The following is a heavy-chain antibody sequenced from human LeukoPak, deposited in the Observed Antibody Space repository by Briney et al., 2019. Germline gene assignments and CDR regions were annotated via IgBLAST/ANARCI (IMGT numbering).Heavy chain of an antibody. CDR3: ARGGRTGTTGLDWFDP. CDR2: MYHSGST. CDR1: GYSISSGYY. J-gene: IGHJ5*02. Sequence: PSETLSLTCTVSGYSISSGYYWGWNRQPPGKGLEWIGSMYHSGSTYYNPSLKSRVTISLDTSRNQFSLILSSVTAADTAVYYCARGGRTGTTGLDWFDPWGQGILVTVSS. V-gene: IGHV4-38-2*02. D-gene: IGHD1-7*01.